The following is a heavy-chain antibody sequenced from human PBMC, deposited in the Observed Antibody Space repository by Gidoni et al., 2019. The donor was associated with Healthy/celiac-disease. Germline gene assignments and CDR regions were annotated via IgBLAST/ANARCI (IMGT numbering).Heavy chain of an antibody. J-gene: IGHJ2*01. CDR1: GCSISSYY. D-gene: IGHD2-21*02. V-gene: IGHV4-59*01. CDR3: ASADGGNSDYWYFDL. CDR2: IYYSGST. Sequence: QVQLQESGPGLLKPSETLSLTRTVSGCSISSYYWSWIRQPPGKGLEWIGYIYYSGSTNYNPSLKSRVTISVDTSKIQFSLKLSSVTAADTAVYYCASADGGNSDYWYFDLWGRGTLVTVSS.